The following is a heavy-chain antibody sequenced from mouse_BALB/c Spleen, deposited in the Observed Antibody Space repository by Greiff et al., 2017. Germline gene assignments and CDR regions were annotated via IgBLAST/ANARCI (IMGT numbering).Heavy chain of an antibody. Sequence: VQLQQPGAELVKPGAPVKLSCKASGYTFTSYWMNWVKQRPGRGLEWIGRIDPSDSETHYNQKFKDKATLTVDKSSSTAYIQLSSLTSEDSAVYYCARGGYFDYWGQGTTLTVSS. CDR1: GYTFTSYW. CDR3: ARGGYFDY. CDR2: IDPSDSET. V-gene: IGHV1-69*02. J-gene: IGHJ2*01.